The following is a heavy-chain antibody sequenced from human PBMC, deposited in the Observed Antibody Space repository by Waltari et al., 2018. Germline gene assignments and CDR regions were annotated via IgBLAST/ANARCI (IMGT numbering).Heavy chain of an antibody. CDR2: ISYAGTT. V-gene: IGHV4-39*01. D-gene: IGHD5-12*01. J-gene: IGHJ3*01. Sequence: QLQLQESGPGPVKPSETLSLTCSVSCGSLAPPKHSPSWIPQPPGQGLEWIGTISYAGTTYTNPSLRSRLTMSRDTSKNQLSLTLGSTTAADTAVYYCATYIGASVGTAAFDVWGQGTMVTVSS. CDR3: ATYIGASVGTAAFDV. CDR1: CGSLAPPKHS.